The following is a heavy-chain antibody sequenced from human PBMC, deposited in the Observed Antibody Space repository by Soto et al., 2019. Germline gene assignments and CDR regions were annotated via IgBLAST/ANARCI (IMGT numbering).Heavy chain of an antibody. D-gene: IGHD3-3*01. Sequence: GASVQVSCKASENTFIGYYLHWVRQAPGQGLAWMGWISPYSGDTDSAQKFHGRLTLTRHTSTSTVYMEMSRLTSDDTAVYYCVWVGPTPIFNHWGQGALVTVSS. J-gene: IGHJ4*02. CDR3: VWVGPTPIFNH. CDR2: ISPYSGDT. CDR1: ENTFIGYY. V-gene: IGHV1-2*02.